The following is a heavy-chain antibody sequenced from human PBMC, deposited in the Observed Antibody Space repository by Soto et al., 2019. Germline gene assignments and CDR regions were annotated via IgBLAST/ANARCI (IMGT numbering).Heavy chain of an antibody. D-gene: IGHD3-10*01. Sequence: QLQLQESGPGLVKPSETLSLTCTVSGGSISSSSYYWGWIRQPPGKGLEWIGSIYYSGSTYYNPSLKIRVTISVDTSKNQFSLKLSSVTAADTAVYYCARVYGSGISRLRWGQGTLVTVSS. J-gene: IGHJ4*02. V-gene: IGHV4-39*01. CDR1: GGSISSSSYY. CDR3: ARVYGSGISRLR. CDR2: IYYSGST.